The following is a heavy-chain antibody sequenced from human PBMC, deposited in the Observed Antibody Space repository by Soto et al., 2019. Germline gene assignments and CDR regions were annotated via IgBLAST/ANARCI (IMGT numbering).Heavy chain of an antibody. J-gene: IGHJ4*02. CDR1: GFIFGRYP. Sequence: QVQLVESGGGVVQPGRSLRLSCAASGFIFGRYPLHWVRQAPGKGLEWVASISYDGKNKNYADSVKGRFTISRDNAKNSLYLQMNSLRADDTAIYYCTRVLLGGYYGSDFDFWGQGTQVTVSS. CDR3: TRVLLGGYYGSDFDF. V-gene: IGHV3-30*04. D-gene: IGHD1-26*01. CDR2: ISYDGKNK.